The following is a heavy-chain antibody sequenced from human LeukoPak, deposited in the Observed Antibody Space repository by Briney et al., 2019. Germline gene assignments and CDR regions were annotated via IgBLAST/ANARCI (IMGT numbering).Heavy chain of an antibody. CDR1: GYTFTGYY. V-gene: IGHV1-2*02. CDR3: ARGGASKQLVLDY. CDR2: INPISGGK. D-gene: IGHD6-6*01. Sequence: ASLKVSCKASGYTFTGYYMQSVRQAPGQGLEWMGWINPISGGKNYAQKIQGRVTKTRDTAISTAHMKRSSLRSNDTAVYYCARGGASKQLVLDYWGQGTLVTVSS. J-gene: IGHJ4*02.